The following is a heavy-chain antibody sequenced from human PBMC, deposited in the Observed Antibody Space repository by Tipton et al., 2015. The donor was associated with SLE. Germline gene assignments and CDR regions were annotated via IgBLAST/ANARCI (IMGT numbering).Heavy chain of an antibody. CDR2: MNPNSGNT. V-gene: IGHV1-8*02. Sequence: SGFTFSSYAINWVRQATGQGLEWMGWMNPNSGNTGYAQKFQGRVTMTRNTSISTAYMELSSLRSEDTAVYYCARGSATFDIWGQGTMVTVSS. CDR1: GFTFSSYA. J-gene: IGHJ3*02. CDR3: ARGSATFDI.